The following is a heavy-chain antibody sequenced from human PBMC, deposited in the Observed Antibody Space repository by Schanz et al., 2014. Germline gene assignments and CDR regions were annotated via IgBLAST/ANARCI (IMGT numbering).Heavy chain of an antibody. CDR1: GGSISSSTYY. V-gene: IGHV4-39*01. CDR3: ARHGGYYDVLNSFDI. CDR2: VYFSGTT. Sequence: QLHLQESGPGLVIPSETLSLTCTVSGGSISSSTYYWGWIRQSPEEGLQYIGSVYFSGTTAYSPSLKGRVTISVDTSKNQFSLMLTSVTAADTAVYFCARHGGYYDVLNSFDIWGQGTLVTVSS. D-gene: IGHD3-16*01. J-gene: IGHJ5*02.